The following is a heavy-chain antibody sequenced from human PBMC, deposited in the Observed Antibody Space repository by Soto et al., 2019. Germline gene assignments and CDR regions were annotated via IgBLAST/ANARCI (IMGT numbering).Heavy chain of an antibody. CDR1: GDDISRYY. J-gene: IGHJ2*01. D-gene: IGHD4-17*01. Sequence: QVELQESGPGLVKPLETLSLTCSVSGDDISRYYWSWIRQTPGKGLEWIGYFFHTGTALYNPSLKSRVTMSVDRSKNQFSLKLDSVSAADTAVYFCVRNYGGNSQFFDLWGPGTLVTVSA. V-gene: IGHV4-59*01. CDR2: FFHTGTA. CDR3: VRNYGGNSQFFDL.